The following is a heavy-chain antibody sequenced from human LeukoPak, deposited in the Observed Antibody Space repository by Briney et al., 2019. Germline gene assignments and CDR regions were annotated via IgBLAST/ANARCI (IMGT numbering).Heavy chain of an antibody. Sequence: SETLSLTCTVSGGSISSYYWSWIRQPPGKGLELIGYIYYSGSTNYNPSLKSRVTISVDTSKNQFSLKLSSVTAADTAVYYCARVEGTYYYYMDVWGKGTTVTISS. CDR1: GGSISSYY. CDR3: ARVEGTYYYYMDV. V-gene: IGHV4-59*01. J-gene: IGHJ6*03. D-gene: IGHD1-1*01. CDR2: IYYSGST.